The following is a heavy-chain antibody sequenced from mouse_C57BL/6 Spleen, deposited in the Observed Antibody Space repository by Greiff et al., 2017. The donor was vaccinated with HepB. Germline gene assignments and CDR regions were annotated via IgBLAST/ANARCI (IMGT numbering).Heavy chain of an antibody. J-gene: IGHJ1*03. V-gene: IGHV5-9*01. CDR3: ARGATDWYFDV. D-gene: IGHD3-1*01. CDR2: ISGGGGNT. Sequence: DVKLVESGGGLVKPGGSLKLSCAASGFTFSSYTMSWVRQTPEKRLEWVATISGGGGNTYYPDSVKGRFTISRDNAKNTLYLQMSSLRSEDTALYYCARGATDWYFDVWGTGTTVTVSS. CDR1: GFTFSSYT.